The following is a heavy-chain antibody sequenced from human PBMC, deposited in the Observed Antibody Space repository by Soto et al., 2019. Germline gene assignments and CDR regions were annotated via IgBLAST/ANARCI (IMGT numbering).Heavy chain of an antibody. D-gene: IGHD5-12*01. V-gene: IGHV1-69*11. CDR1: GDTFSSYG. J-gene: IGHJ4*02. CDR3: ARALVATNAFDY. Sequence: QVQMEQSGAEVKKPGSSVKVSCKASGDTFSSYGFTWVRQAPGQGLEWMGGIIPILRTANYAQKFQGRVTITADESTSTAYMELSSLRSEDTAVYYCARALVATNAFDYWGQGILVTVSS. CDR2: IIPILRTA.